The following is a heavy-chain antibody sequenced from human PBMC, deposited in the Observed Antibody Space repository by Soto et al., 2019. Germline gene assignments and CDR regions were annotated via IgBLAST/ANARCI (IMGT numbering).Heavy chain of an antibody. CDR1: GFTFSSHW. J-gene: IGHJ4*02. D-gene: IGHD3-3*01. CDR3: ARDSSPYYDFWSGFYTYFDY. V-gene: IGHV3-74*01. CDR2: INSDGSST. Sequence: GVSLRLSCAVSGFTFSSHWMHWVRQAAGKGLVWVSRINSDGSSTNYADSVKGRFTISRDNAKNTLYLQMNSLRADDTAVYYCARDSSPYYDFWSGFYTYFDYWGQGALVTVSS.